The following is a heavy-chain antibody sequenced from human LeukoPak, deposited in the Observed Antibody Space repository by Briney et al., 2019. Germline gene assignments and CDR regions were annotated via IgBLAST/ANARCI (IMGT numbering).Heavy chain of an antibody. Sequence: ASVKVSCKASGYTFTDYFIHWVRQAPGQGLEWMGWIIPNSGGTNFAQKFQDRVTMTRDTSISTAYMELNTLTSDDTAVYYCARVRYSDSSVLTRKRSYYFDYWGQGTLVTVSS. D-gene: IGHD3-22*01. CDR3: ARVRYSDSSVLTRKRSYYFDY. J-gene: IGHJ4*02. V-gene: IGHV1-2*02. CDR1: GYTFTDYF. CDR2: IIPNSGGT.